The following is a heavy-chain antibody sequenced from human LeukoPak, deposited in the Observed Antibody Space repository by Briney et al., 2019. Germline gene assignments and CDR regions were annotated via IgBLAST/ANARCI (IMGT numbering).Heavy chain of an antibody. CDR2: IWYDGSNK. D-gene: IGHD6-19*01. Sequence: PGRSLRLSCAASGFTFSSYGMHWVRQAPGKGLEWVAVIWYDGSNKYHADSVKGRFTISRDNSKNTLYLQMNSLRAEDTAVYYCARPHIAVAGTYYFDYWGQGTLVTVSS. CDR3: ARPHIAVAGTYYFDY. V-gene: IGHV3-33*01. CDR1: GFTFSSYG. J-gene: IGHJ4*02.